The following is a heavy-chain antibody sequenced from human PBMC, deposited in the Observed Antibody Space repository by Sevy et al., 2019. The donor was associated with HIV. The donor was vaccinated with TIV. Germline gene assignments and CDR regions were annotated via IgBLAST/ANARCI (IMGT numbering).Heavy chain of an antibody. CDR2: IQSKSEGGTT. V-gene: IGHV3-15*01. D-gene: IGHD3-16*01. CDR3: TTMMSLYRHPNFWYFDL. J-gene: IGHJ2*01. Sequence: GGSLRLSCAASGFTFSNVWTSWVRQASGKGLEWVGRIQSKSEGGTTDYAAPVKGRFSISRDESSATLYLQMNSLKTEHTAVYYCTTMMSLYRHPNFWYFDLWGRGTLVTVSS. CDR1: GFTFSNVW.